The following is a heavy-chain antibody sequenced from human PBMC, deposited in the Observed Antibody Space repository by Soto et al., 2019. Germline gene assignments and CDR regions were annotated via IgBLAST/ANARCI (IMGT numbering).Heavy chain of an antibody. CDR1: GYTFTGYY. CDR3: ARSGSSWAFHFDY. D-gene: IGHD6-13*01. J-gene: IGHJ4*02. V-gene: IGHV1-2*04. CDR2: INPNSGGT. Sequence: QVQLVQSGAEVKKPGASVKVSCKASGYTFTGYYMHWVRQAPGQGLEWMGWINPNSGGTNYAQKFKGWVSMTRDTSISTAYMELSRLRSDDTAVYYCARSGSSWAFHFDYWGQGTLVTVSS.